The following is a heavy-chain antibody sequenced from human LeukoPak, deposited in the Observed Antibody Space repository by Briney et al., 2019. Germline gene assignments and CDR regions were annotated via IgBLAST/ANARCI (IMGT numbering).Heavy chain of an antibody. CDR1: GFPLSSYS. V-gene: IGHV3-48*01. CDR3: VRVKGSYFDY. CDR2: ISSSGSAI. J-gene: IGHJ4*02. Sequence: GGSLRVSCAASGFPLSSYSINWVRQAPGKGLEWVSYISSSGSAIYYVDSVKGRFTVSRDNAKNSLFLQINSPRAEDTAVYYCVRVKGSYFDYWGQGALVTVSS. D-gene: IGHD2-15*01.